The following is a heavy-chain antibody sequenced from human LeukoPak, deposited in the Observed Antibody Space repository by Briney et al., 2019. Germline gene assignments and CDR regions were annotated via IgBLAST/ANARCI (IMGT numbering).Heavy chain of an antibody. CDR2: ISGSGGST. J-gene: IGHJ6*02. V-gene: IGHV3-23*01. CDR1: GFTFSSYA. D-gene: IGHD3-10*01. Sequence: GGSLRLSCAASGFTFSSYAMSWVRQAPGKGLEWVSAISGSGGSTYYAGSVKGQFTISRDNSKNTLYLQMNSLRAEDTAVYYCAKDRGSGSGSYYYYYGMDVWGQGTTVTVSS. CDR3: AKDRGSGSGSYYYYYGMDV.